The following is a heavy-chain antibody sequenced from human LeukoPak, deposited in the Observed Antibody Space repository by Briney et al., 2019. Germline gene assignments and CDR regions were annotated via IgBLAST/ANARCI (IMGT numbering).Heavy chain of an antibody. V-gene: IGHV4-39*07. D-gene: IGHD1-14*01. J-gene: IGHJ4*02. CDR1: GGSISSGSYY. CDR2: IYYSGST. Sequence: SETLSLTCTVSGGSISSGSYYWGWIRQPPGKGLEWIGNIYYSGSTYYIPSLKSRVSISVDTSKNQFSLKLTSVTAADTAVYYCARAPEYGLYYFDYWGQGTLVTVSS. CDR3: ARAPEYGLYYFDY.